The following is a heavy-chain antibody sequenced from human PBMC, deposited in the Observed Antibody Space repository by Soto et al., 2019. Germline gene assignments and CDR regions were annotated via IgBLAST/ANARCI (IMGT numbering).Heavy chain of an antibody. Sequence: QVQLVQSGAEVKKPGASERISCKASGYTFTSYHLHWVRQAPGQGLEWVGMISPSGGRTTYAQKFQRRVTMTRDPSTNTILMELNSLRSDDTALYYCAREGVQGGLGVWGQGTRVTVSS. D-gene: IGHD2-8*01. J-gene: IGHJ6*02. CDR1: GYTFTSYH. CDR2: ISPSGGRT. V-gene: IGHV1-46*01. CDR3: AREGVQGGLGV.